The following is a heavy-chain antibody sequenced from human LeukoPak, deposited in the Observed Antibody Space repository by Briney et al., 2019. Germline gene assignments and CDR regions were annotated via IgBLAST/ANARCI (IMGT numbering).Heavy chain of an antibody. CDR3: ARSDSSGYLAY. J-gene: IGHJ4*02. CDR1: GGSISSGGYS. CDR2: IYHSGST. V-gene: IGHV4-30-2*01. Sequence: SETLSLTCAVSGGSISSGGYSRRWIRQPPGKGLEWIGYIYHSGSTYYNPSLKSRVTISVDRSKNQFSLKLSSVTAADTAVYYCARSDSSGYLAYWGQGTLVTVSS. D-gene: IGHD3-22*01.